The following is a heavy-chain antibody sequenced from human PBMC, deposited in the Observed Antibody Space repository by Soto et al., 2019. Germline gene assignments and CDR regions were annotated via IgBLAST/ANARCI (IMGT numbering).Heavy chain of an antibody. J-gene: IGHJ5*02. CDR3: ARGPYYDSSGVCNWFDP. V-gene: IGHV4-59*01. D-gene: IGHD3-22*01. Sequence: SETLSLTCTVSGGSISSYYWSWIRQSPGRGLEWIGYIYYSGSTNYNPSLKSRVTISVGTSKNQFSLKLYAVTAADTAVYYCARGPYYDSSGVCNWFDPWGQGTLVTVSS. CDR2: IYYSGST. CDR1: GGSISSYY.